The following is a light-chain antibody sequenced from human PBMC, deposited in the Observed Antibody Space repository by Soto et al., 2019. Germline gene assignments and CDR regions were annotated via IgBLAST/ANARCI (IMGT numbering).Light chain of an antibody. CDR1: QSLVHSDGNTY. Sequence: DIVMTQPPLSSPVTLGQPASISCRSSQSLVHSDGNTYLSWLQQRPGQPPRLLISKISDRFSGVPDRFGGSGAGSDFTLTISRVEAEDVVVYYCMQGTHSPWTFGQGTKVEIK. J-gene: IGKJ1*01. CDR2: KIS. V-gene: IGKV2-24*01. CDR3: MQGTHSPWT.